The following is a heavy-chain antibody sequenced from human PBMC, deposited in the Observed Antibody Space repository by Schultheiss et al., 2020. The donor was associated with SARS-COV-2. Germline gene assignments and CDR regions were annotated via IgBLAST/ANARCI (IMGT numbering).Heavy chain of an antibody. CDR3: ARLTRIPLHGMDV. Sequence: GESLKISCKGVGSTFFSHWIAWVRQKPGKGLEWMGIVFPGDSDAKYSPSFQGQVTISADKSISTAYLQWSSLKASDTAMYYCARLTRIPLHGMDVWGQGTTVTVSS. J-gene: IGHJ6*02. V-gene: IGHV5-51*01. D-gene: IGHD2-2*02. CDR1: GSTFFSHW. CDR2: VFPGDSDA.